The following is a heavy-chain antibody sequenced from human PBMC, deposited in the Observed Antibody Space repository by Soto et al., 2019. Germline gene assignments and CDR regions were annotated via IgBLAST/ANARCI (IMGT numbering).Heavy chain of an antibody. CDR3: AKGSSGYFDWLLSPYFDY. J-gene: IGHJ4*02. Sequence: PGGSLRLSCAASGFTFSSYAMSWVRQAPGKGLEWVSAISGSGGSTYYADSVKGRFTISRDNSKNTLYLQMNSLRAEDTAVHYCAKGSSGYFDWLLSPYFDYWGQGTLVTVSS. D-gene: IGHD3-9*01. CDR2: ISGSGGST. V-gene: IGHV3-23*01. CDR1: GFTFSSYA.